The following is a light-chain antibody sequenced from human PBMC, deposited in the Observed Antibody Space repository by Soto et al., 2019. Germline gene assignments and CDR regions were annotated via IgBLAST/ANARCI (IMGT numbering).Light chain of an antibody. CDR2: GNN. V-gene: IGLV1-44*01. CDR3: AAWDGSLNNVL. CDR1: GSSIGTNT. J-gene: IGLJ2*01. Sequence: QSVLTQPPSASGIPGQRVTISCSGSGSSIGTNTVNWYRQLPGTAPKLLIYGNNQRPSGVPDRFSGSKSGTSASLGISGLQSEDEADYYCAAWDGSLNNVLFGGGTQLTVL.